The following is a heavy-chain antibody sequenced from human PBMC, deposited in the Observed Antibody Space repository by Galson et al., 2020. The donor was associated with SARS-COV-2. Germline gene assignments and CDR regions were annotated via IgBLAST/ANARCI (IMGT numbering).Heavy chain of an antibody. CDR3: AVSIIVAGGIDY. V-gene: IGHV3-33*01. D-gene: IGHD6-19*01. CDR2: IWSDGLHK. J-gene: IGHJ4*02. CDR1: GFPFSTYA. Sequence: GGSLRLSCSASGFPFSTYAMHWVRQAPGKGLEWVAVIWSDGLHKYYGDSVKGRFTISRDNPKNTVDLQMDSLRVEDTAVYYCAVSIIVAGGIDYWGQGTLVTVSS.